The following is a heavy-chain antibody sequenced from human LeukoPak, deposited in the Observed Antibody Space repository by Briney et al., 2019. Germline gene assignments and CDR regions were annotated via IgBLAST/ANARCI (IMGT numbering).Heavy chain of an antibody. CDR2: IYYSGST. Sequence: PSETLSLTCTVSGGSISSSSYYWGWIRQPPGKGLEWIGSIYYSGSTYYNPSLKSRVTISVDTSKNQFSLKLSSVTAADTAVYYCARDRGDYYDSSGYYPYYFDYWGQGTLVTVSS. J-gene: IGHJ4*02. CDR1: GGSISSSSYY. V-gene: IGHV4-39*07. CDR3: ARDRGDYYDSSGYYPYYFDY. D-gene: IGHD3-22*01.